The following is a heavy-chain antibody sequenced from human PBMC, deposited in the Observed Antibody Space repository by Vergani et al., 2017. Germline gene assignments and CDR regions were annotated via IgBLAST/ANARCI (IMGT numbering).Heavy chain of an antibody. Sequence: VQLVESGGGLVQPGGSLRLSCAASGFIFSDYYMTWIRQTPGKGLEWLAHISDGGETKMYAESLKGRFTVSRDNTKTLLILQMKTLKVDDTATYYCGRKQSPASLMDKPIDIWGQGTLVTVSS. CDR1: GFIFSDYY. D-gene: IGHD1/OR15-1a*01. V-gene: IGHV3-11*01. CDR3: GRKQSPASLMDKPIDI. CDR2: ISDGGETK. J-gene: IGHJ5*02.